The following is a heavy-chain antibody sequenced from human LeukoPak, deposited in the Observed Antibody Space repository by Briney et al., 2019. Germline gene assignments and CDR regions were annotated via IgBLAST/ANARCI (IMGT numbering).Heavy chain of an antibody. J-gene: IGHJ4*02. CDR2: INHSGYT. V-gene: IGHV4-34*01. D-gene: IGHD4-17*01. CDR1: GVSFNDYY. Sequence: SETLSLTCAVSGVSFNDYYWSWVRQAPGKGLEWIGEINHSGYTNDSPSLKSRVTISIDTSRKQFSLNLRSVTVADTGIYYCTRMTTGHDYWGQGTLVTVSS. CDR3: TRMTTGHDY.